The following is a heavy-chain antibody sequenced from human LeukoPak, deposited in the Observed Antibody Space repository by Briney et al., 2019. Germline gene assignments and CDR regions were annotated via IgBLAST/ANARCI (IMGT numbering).Heavy chain of an antibody. J-gene: IGHJ5*02. Sequence: GGSLRLSCAASGFTFSSYAMHWVRQAPGKGLEWVAVISYDGSNKYYADSVKGRFTISRDNPKNTLYLQMNSLRAEDTAVYYCARVPNGDYVIWFDPWGQGTLVTVSS. CDR2: ISYDGSNK. CDR1: GFTFSSYA. D-gene: IGHD4-17*01. V-gene: IGHV3-30*04. CDR3: ARVPNGDYVIWFDP.